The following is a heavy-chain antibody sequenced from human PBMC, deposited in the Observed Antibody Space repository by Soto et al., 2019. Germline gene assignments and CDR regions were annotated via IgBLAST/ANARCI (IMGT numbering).Heavy chain of an antibody. J-gene: IGHJ4*02. CDR1: GFSLTSGVG. D-gene: IGHD1-20*01. CDR3: AHRRGGYNWDDAHFDY. CDR2: VYWDDDN. Sequence: QITLKESGPTLVKPTEALALTCTFSGFSLTSGVGVGWIRQPPGKALEWLAVVYWDDDNRYRPSLKSRLTVTXXTXRXRVALTMTNMDPVDTATYYCAHRRGGYNWDDAHFDYWGQGTLVTVSS. V-gene: IGHV2-5*02.